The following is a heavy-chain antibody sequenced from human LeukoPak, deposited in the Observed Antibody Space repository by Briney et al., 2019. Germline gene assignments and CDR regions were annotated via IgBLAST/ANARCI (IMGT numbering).Heavy chain of an antibody. CDR2: INHSGST. V-gene: IGHV4-34*01. Sequence: SETLSLTCAVYGGSFSGYYWSWIRQPPGKGLEWIGEINHSGSTNYNPSLKSRVTISVDTSKNQSSLKLSSVTAADTAVYYCARGLWFGENYWGQGTLVTVSS. J-gene: IGHJ4*02. CDR1: GGSFSGYY. CDR3: ARGLWFGENY. D-gene: IGHD3-10*01.